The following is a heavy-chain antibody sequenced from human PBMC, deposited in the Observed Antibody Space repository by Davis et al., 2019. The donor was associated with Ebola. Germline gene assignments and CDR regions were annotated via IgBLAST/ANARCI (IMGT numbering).Heavy chain of an antibody. CDR3: ARDRSGSGFIIDY. D-gene: IGHD3-10*01. CDR2: IYYSGST. Sequence: PSETLSLTCTVSGGSISSYYWSWIRQPPGKGLEWIGYIYYSGSTNYNPSLKSRVTISVDTSKNQFSLKLSSVTAADTAVYYCARDRSGSGFIIDYWGQGTLVTVSS. J-gene: IGHJ4*02. CDR1: GGSISSYY. V-gene: IGHV4-59*01.